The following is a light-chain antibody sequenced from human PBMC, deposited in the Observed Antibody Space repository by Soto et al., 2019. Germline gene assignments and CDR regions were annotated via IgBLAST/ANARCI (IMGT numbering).Light chain of an antibody. CDR2: ETS. V-gene: IGKV1-13*02. J-gene: IGKJ4*01. Sequence: AIQLTQSPSSLSASVGDRVTITCRASQGINTGVAWYQQKPGKSPKLLIYETSNLASGVSLRFSGSGYGTQFSLTISGLQPEDFATYHCQQFSAHPLSFGGGTKVEIK. CDR1: QGINTG. CDR3: QQFSAHPLS.